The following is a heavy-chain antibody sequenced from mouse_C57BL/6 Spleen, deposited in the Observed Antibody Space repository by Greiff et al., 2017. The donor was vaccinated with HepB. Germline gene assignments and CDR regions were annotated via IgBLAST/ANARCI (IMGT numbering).Heavy chain of an antibody. V-gene: IGHV1-74*01. J-gene: IGHJ3*01. Sequence: QVQLQQPGAELVKPGASVKVSCKASGYTFTSYWMHWVKQRPGQGLEWIGRIHPSDSDTNYNQKFKGKATLTVDKSYSTAYMHISSLTSEDSAVYYCAISHGNCLAYWGQGTLVTVSA. CDR2: IHPSDSDT. CDR1: GYTFTSYW. CDR3: AISHGNCLAY. D-gene: IGHD2-1*01.